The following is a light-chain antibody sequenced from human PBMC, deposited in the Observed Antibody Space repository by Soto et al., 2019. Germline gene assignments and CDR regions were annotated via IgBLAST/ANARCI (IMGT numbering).Light chain of an antibody. V-gene: IGKV3-20*01. J-gene: IGKJ4*01. CDR1: QSVSSSY. Sequence: EIVLTQSPGTLSLSPGDRATLSCRASQSVSSSYLAWYQQKPGQSPRLLIYGASSRATGIPDRFSGSGSGTDFTLTISRLEPEDFAVYYCQPYGNSPPVTFGGGTKVEIK. CDR2: GAS. CDR3: QPYGNSPPVT.